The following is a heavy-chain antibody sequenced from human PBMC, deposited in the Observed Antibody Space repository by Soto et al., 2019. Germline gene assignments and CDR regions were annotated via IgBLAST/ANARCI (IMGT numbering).Heavy chain of an antibody. D-gene: IGHD1-26*01. CDR1: KYTLTELT. V-gene: IGHV1-24*01. Sequence: ASVKVSCKVPKYTLTELTIDWLRQAPGKGLEWMGRSAPEEGEPIYQQKFQGRVSMTEDPSTDTAYMELTSLRFEDTAVYFCAADRKIVGTIGAFDFWGQGTLVTVSS. J-gene: IGHJ4*02. CDR3: AADRKIVGTIGAFDF. CDR2: SAPEEGEP.